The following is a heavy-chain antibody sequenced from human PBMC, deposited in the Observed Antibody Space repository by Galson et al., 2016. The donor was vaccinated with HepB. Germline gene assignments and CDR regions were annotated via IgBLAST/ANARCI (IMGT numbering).Heavy chain of an antibody. D-gene: IGHD2/OR15-2a*01. CDR1: GFTLSQRG. J-gene: IGHJ4*02. CDR2: DSMDGRRK. V-gene: IGHV3-30*18. CDR3: AKRHEYCPPVGCSVDS. Sequence: FLRLSCAASGFTLSQRGMHWVRQAPGKGLEWVAADSMDGRRKFYADSVKGRFTISRDNSNNMLFLQMSSLRVDDTAVYYCAKRHEYCPPVGCSVDSWGQGTLVSVSS.